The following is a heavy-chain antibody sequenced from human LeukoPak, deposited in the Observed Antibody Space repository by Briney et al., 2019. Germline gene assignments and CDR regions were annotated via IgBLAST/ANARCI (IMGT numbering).Heavy chain of an antibody. D-gene: IGHD5-24*01. J-gene: IGHJ6*02. CDR1: GFTFSSYA. CDR3: AKDVTSSTIYYYYYGMDV. V-gene: IGHV3-23*01. Sequence: GGSLRPSCAASGFTFSSYAMSWVRQAPGKGLEWVSAISGSGGSTYYADSVKGRFTISRDNSKNTLYLQMNSLRAEDTAVYYCAKDVTSSTIYYYYYGMDVWGQGTTVTVSS. CDR2: ISGSGGST.